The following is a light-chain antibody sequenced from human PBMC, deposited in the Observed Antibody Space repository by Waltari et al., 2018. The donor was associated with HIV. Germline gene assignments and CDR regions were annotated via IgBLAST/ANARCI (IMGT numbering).Light chain of an antibody. CDR3: QHYNRYSMWT. J-gene: IGKJ1*01. Sequence: DIQMTQSPSTLSASVGDRVTITCRARQSISSWLAWDQQKPGKAPNLLIYKASSLESGVASRCSGSGSGTEFTLTISSLQPDDFATYACQHYNRYSMWTFGQGTKVEIK. V-gene: IGKV1-5*03. CDR2: KAS. CDR1: QSISSW.